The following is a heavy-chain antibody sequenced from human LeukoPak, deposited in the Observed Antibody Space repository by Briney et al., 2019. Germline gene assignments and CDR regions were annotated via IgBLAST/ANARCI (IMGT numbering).Heavy chain of an antibody. CDR2: ICTSGSN. D-gene: IGHD5-12*01. J-gene: IGHJ5*02. CDR1: GGSISSYY. V-gene: IGHV4-4*07. CDR3: ARAGYGTPDWFDP. Sequence: SETLTLTCTVSGGSISSYYWNWIRQPAGKGLEWIGRICTSGSNNYNPSLKSRVTMSVDTSKNQFSLKLSSVTAADAAVYYCARAGYGTPDWFDPWGQGTLVTVSS.